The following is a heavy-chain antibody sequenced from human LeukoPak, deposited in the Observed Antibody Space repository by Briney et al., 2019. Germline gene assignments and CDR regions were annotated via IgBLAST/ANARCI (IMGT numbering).Heavy chain of an antibody. CDR2: ISGSGGST. D-gene: IGHD3-22*01. V-gene: IGHV3-23*01. J-gene: IGHJ3*02. CDR3: AKGDSCCYYDAFDI. Sequence: GGSLRLSCAASGFTSSSYAMYWVRQAPGKGLEWVSGISGSGGSTYYADSVKGRFTISRDNSKNTLYLQMNSLRAEDTAVYYCAKGDSCCYYDAFDIWGQGTMVTVSS. CDR1: GFTSSSYA.